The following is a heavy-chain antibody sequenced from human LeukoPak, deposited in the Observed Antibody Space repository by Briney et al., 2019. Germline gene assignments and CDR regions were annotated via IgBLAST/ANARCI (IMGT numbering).Heavy chain of an antibody. CDR2: IYYSGST. V-gene: IGHV4-39*01. D-gene: IGHD2-21*01. CDR1: GGSISSSGYY. Sequence: PSETLSLTCTVSGGSISSSGYYWGWIRQPPGRGLEWIGNIYYSGSTNYNPSLKSRVTISVDTSKNQFSLRVSSVTAADTAVYYCARHLNNCGDDCYIFDYWGQGTLVTVSS. CDR3: ARHLNNCGDDCYIFDY. J-gene: IGHJ4*02.